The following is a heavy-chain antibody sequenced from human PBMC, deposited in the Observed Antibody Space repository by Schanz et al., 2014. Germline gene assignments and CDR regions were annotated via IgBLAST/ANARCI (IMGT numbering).Heavy chain of an antibody. CDR1: GFSFSIYG. CDR2: MIGSGSSV. J-gene: IGHJ4*02. V-gene: IGHV3-23*04. CDR3: ARDGDFDY. Sequence: EVQLVESGGGLVQPGGSLRLSCAASGFSFSIYGMSWVRQAPGKGLEWVSRMIGSGSSVFYADSVKGRFTISRDNSNNTVYLQMNTLRAEDTAVYYCARDGDFDYWGQGTLVTVSS.